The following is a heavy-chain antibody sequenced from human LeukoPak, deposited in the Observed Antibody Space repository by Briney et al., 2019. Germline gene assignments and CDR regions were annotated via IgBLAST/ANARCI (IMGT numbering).Heavy chain of an antibody. Sequence: TGGSLRLSCAASGFTFSSYWMHWVRQAPGKGLVWVSRINSDGSSTSYADSVKGRFTISRDNAKNSLYLQMNSLRAEDTAVYYCARKYDFWSGLDHWGQGTLVTVSS. CDR1: GFTFSSYW. V-gene: IGHV3-74*01. CDR2: INSDGSST. J-gene: IGHJ4*02. D-gene: IGHD3-3*01. CDR3: ARKYDFWSGLDH.